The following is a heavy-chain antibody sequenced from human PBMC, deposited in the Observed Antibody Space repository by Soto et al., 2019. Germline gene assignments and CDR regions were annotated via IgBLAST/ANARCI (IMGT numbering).Heavy chain of an antibody. CDR2: ISAGGDRT. V-gene: IGHV3-23*01. D-gene: IGHD3-16*01. J-gene: IGHJ4*02. CDR3: ARGV. Sequence: EVQVSESGGGLVQPGGSLRLSCATSGFTFSNYPMNWVRQAPGKGLEWVSGISAGGDRTYYADSVKGRFTIFRDNSKNSVSLRMNSLRVEDTAVYYCARGVWGQGTLVTHSS. CDR1: GFTFSNYP.